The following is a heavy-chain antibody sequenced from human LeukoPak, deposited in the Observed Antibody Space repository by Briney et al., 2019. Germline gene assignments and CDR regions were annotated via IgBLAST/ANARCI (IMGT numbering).Heavy chain of an antibody. J-gene: IGHJ4*02. CDR2: VGTKGYGGTR. D-gene: IGHD3-22*01. V-gene: IGHV3-49*03. Sequence: GGSLRLSCTTSGFSFGDYPMSWFRQAPGKGLEWVGFVGTKGYGGTREYAASVKGRFTISRDDSKRIAYLQMNSLKTEDTAVYFCARGNLHITMIVAITYFDSWGQGTLVTVSS. CDR3: ARGNLHITMIVAITYFDS. CDR1: GFSFGDYP.